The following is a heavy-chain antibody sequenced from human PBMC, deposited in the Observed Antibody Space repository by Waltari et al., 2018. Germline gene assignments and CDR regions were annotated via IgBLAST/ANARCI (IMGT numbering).Heavy chain of an antibody. CDR3: ARVIGTIAVHPFDY. CDR2: INPSGGST. Sequence: QVQLVQSGAEVKKPGASVKVSCKASGYTFTSYYMPWVRQSPGQGLEWMGIINPSGGSTSYAKKVQGRVTMTRETSTSTGYMELSSLRSEDTAVYYCARVIGTIAVHPFDYWGQGTLVTVSS. V-gene: IGHV1-46*01. J-gene: IGHJ4*02. D-gene: IGHD6-19*01. CDR1: GYTFTSYY.